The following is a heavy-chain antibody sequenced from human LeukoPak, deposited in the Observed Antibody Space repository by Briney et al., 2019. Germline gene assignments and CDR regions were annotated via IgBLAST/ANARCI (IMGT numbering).Heavy chain of an antibody. D-gene: IGHD6-19*01. CDR1: GFTFTSFW. Sequence: GGSLRFSCSASGFTFTSFWIHWVRQAPGNGLLWVSYITYDGSSTTYADSVKGRFTISRDNAKNTVYLQMNSLRAEDTAIYYFARANSGWSIDYWGQGTLVTVSS. CDR2: ITYDGSST. V-gene: IGHV3-74*01. CDR3: ARANSGWSIDY. J-gene: IGHJ4*02.